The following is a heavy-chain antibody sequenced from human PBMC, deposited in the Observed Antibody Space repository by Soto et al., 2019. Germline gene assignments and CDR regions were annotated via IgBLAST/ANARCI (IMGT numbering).Heavy chain of an antibody. J-gene: IGHJ4*02. CDR3: ARDHGAAAGY. Sequence: GGSLRLSCAASGFTFSSYGMHWVRQAPGKGLEWVAVIWYDGSNKYYADSVKGRFTISRDNSKNTLYLQMNGLRAEDTAVYYCARDHGAAAGYWGQGTLVTVSS. CDR1: GFTFSSYG. V-gene: IGHV3-33*01. D-gene: IGHD6-13*01. CDR2: IWYDGSNK.